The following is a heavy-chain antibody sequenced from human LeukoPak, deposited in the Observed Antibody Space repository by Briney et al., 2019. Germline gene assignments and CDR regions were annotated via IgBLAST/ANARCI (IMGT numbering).Heavy chain of an antibody. Sequence: SGPTLVNPTQTLTLTCTFSGFSLSTTGEGVGWIRQPPGKGLEWIGRVHTTRNINFNPSLKSRVTISLDSSKNQFSLSLTAVTAADTATYYCARAQGPSSYLDFWGQGILVTVSS. CDR3: ARAQGPSSYLDF. D-gene: IGHD3-16*02. CDR2: VHTTRNI. V-gene: IGHV4-61*02. CDR1: GFSLSTTGEG. J-gene: IGHJ4*02.